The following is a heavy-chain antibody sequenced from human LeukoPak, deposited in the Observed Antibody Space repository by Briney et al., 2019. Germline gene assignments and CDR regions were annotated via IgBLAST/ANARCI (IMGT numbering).Heavy chain of an antibody. Sequence: ASVKVSCKASGYTSTSYDINWVRQATGQGLEWMGWMNPKSGNTGYAQKFQGRVTMTRNTSISTAYMELSSLRSEDTAVYYCARGRGGFCSGSSCYMFYWFDPWGQGTLVTVSS. CDR2: MNPKSGNT. J-gene: IGHJ5*02. V-gene: IGHV1-8*01. D-gene: IGHD2-2*02. CDR1: GYTSTSYD. CDR3: ARGRGGFCSGSSCYMFYWFDP.